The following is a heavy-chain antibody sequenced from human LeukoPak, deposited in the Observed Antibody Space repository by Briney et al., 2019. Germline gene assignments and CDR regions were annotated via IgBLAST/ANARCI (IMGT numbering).Heavy chain of an antibody. D-gene: IGHD2/OR15-2a*01. V-gene: IGHV3-23*01. CDR2: ISDSGLST. CDR1: GFNFRDYA. CDR3: ARDLGFSRNRYFDY. J-gene: IGHJ4*02. Sequence: GGSLRLSCTAAGFNFRDYAMTWVRQSPGKGLEWVSTISDSGLSTYYADSVKGRFTISRDNSKNTVFLQMNSLTAEDKAMFYCARDLGFSRNRYFDYWGQGTLVTVSS.